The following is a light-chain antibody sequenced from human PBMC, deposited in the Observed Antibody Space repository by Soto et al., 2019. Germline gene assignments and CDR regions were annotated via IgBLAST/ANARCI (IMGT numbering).Light chain of an antibody. CDR1: QSVSSN. V-gene: IGKV3-15*01. Sequence: EIVKTQSPATLSVSPGERATLSCRASQSVSSNLAWYKQKPGLAPRLLIYGASTRATGIPARFSGSGSGTEFTLTISSLQSEDFAVYYCQQYNNWPPPLTFGGGTKVEI. J-gene: IGKJ4*01. CDR2: GAS. CDR3: QQYNNWPPPLT.